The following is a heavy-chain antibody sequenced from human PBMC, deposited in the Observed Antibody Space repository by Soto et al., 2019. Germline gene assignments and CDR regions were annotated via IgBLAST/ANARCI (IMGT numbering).Heavy chain of an antibody. D-gene: IGHD3-3*01. Sequence: SETLSLTCTVSGGSISSSSYYWGWIRQPPGKGLEWIGSIYYSGSTYYSPSFQGQVTISADKSISTAYLQWSSLKASDTAMYYCARFSRFGVVHDAFDIWGQGTMVTVSS. V-gene: IGHV4-39*07. CDR3: ARFSRFGVVHDAFDI. CDR1: GGSISSSSYY. CDR2: IYYSGST. J-gene: IGHJ3*02.